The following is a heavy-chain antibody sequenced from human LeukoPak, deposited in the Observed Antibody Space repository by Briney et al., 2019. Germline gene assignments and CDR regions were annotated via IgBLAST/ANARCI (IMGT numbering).Heavy chain of an antibody. CDR1: GYTFTGYY. CDR3: ARAAPTREFSSD. J-gene: IGHJ4*02. Sequence: ASVKVSCKASGYTFTGYYMHWVRQAPGQGLEWMGWISAYNGNTNYAQKLQGRVTMTTDTSTSTAYMELRSLRSDDTAVYYCARAAPTREFSSDWGQGTLVTVSS. CDR2: ISAYNGNT. V-gene: IGHV1-18*04.